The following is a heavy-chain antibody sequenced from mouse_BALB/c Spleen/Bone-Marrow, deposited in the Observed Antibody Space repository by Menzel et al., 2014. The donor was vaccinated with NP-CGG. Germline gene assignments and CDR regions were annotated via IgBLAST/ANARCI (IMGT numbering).Heavy chain of an antibody. Sequence: EVMLVESGGGLVQPGGSLKLSCAASGFTFXSYGMSWVRQTPDKRLELVATINSNGGSTYYPDSEKGRFTISRDNAKNTLYLQMSSLKSEDTAMYYCARDGCYVFYAMDYWGQGTSVTVSS. J-gene: IGHJ4*01. CDR1: GFTFXSYG. V-gene: IGHV5-6-3*01. CDR2: INSNGGST. CDR3: ARDGCYVFYAMDY. D-gene: IGHD1-1*02.